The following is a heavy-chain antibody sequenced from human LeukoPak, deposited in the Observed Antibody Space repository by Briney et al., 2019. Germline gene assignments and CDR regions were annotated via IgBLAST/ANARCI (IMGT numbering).Heavy chain of an antibody. D-gene: IGHD6-13*01. CDR2: IFYSGST. CDR1: SGSISGYY. J-gene: IGHJ4*02. CDR3: ARAGYSSSWYGAWSEYYFDY. Sequence: KSSETLSLTCSVSSGSISGYYWNWIRQPPGKGLEWIGQIFYSGSTTYNPSLKSPVTISVDTSKNQFSLKVRSVTAADTAVYYCARAGYSSSWYGAWSEYYFDYWGQGTLVTVSS. V-gene: IGHV4-59*01.